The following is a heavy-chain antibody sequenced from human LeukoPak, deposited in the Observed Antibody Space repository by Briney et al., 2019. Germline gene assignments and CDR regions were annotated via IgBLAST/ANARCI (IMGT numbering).Heavy chain of an antibody. CDR3: ARDRSSSWYVFGISDY. Sequence: PGGSLRLSCAASGFTFSSYAMHWVRQAPGKGLEWVAVISYDGSNKYYADSVKGRFTISRDNSKNTLYLQVNSLRAEDTAVYYCARDRSSSWYVFGISDYWGQGTLVTVSS. J-gene: IGHJ4*02. CDR2: ISYDGSNK. D-gene: IGHD6-13*01. V-gene: IGHV3-30-3*01. CDR1: GFTFSSYA.